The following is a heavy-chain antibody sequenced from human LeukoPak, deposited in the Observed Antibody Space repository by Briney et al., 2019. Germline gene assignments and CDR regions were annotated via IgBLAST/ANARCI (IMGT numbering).Heavy chain of an antibody. CDR3: AKEVLPAGGYYYVMDV. CDR1: GYTFTGYY. J-gene: IGHJ6*02. V-gene: IGHV1-2*02. D-gene: IGHD2-2*01. CDR2: INPNTGGT. Sequence: ASVKVSCKASGYTFTGYYMHWVRQAPGQGLEWMGWINPNTGGTSYAQNFQGRVTMTRDTPITTAYMELSRLRSDDTAVYYCAKEVLPAGGYYYVMDVWGQGTTVTVSS.